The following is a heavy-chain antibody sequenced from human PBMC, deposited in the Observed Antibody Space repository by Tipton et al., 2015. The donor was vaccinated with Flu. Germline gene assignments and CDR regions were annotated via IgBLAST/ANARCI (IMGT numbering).Heavy chain of an antibody. D-gene: IGHD2-2*01. J-gene: IGHJ3*02. V-gene: IGHV4-59*01. Sequence: GLVKPSETLSLTCTVSGGSIRSYYWSWIRQPPGKGLEWIGYIYYSGSTNYNPSLKSRVTKSVDTSKNHFSLKLSSVTAADTAVYYCARAPPHCSSASCFGGWPYAFDIWGQGTMVTVSS. CDR2: IYYSGST. CDR1: GGSIRSYY. CDR3: ARAPPHCSSASCFGGWPYAFDI.